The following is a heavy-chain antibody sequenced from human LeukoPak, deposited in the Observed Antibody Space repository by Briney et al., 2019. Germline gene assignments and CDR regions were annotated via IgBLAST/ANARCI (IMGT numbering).Heavy chain of an antibody. D-gene: IGHD2-2*01. CDR3: AKVVTGYCSTTSCPFDS. CDR2: IRYDGSNK. J-gene: IGHJ4*02. CDR1: GFTFSNYG. V-gene: IGHV3-30*02. Sequence: GGSLRLSCAASGFTFSNYGMDWVRQAPGKGLEWVAYIRYDGSNKNYADSVKGRFTTSRDNSKNTLYLQMSSLRAEDTAVYYCAKVVTGYCSTTSCPFDSWGQGTLVTVSS.